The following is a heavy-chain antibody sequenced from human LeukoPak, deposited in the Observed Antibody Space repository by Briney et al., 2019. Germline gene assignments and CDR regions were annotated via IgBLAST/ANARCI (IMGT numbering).Heavy chain of an antibody. Sequence: SETLSLTCTVSGGSISSSSYYWGWIRQPPGKGLEWIGSIYYSGSTYYNPSLKSRVTISVDTSKNQFSLKLSSVTAADTAVYYCARPIDGDYVAFDIWGQGTMVTVSS. D-gene: IGHD4-17*01. V-gene: IGHV4-39*01. CDR1: GGSISSSSYY. J-gene: IGHJ3*02. CDR2: IYYSGST. CDR3: ARPIDGDYVAFDI.